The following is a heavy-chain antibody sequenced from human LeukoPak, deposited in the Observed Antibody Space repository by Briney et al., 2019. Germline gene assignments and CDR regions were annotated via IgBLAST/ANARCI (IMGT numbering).Heavy chain of an antibody. V-gene: IGHV3-15*01. CDR3: TTDGNIVGATSVDY. J-gene: IGHJ4*02. D-gene: IGHD1-26*01. CDR1: GFTFSSYA. Sequence: GGSLRLSCAASGFTFSSYAMSWVRQAPGKGLEWVGRIKSKTDGGTTDYAAPVKGRFTISRDDSKNTLYLQMNSLKTEDTAVYYCTTDGNIVGATSVDYWGQGTLVTVSS. CDR2: IKSKTDGGTT.